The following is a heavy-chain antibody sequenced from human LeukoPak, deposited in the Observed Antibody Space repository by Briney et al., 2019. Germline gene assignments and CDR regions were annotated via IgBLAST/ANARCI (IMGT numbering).Heavy chain of an antibody. CDR2: YYNGDT. V-gene: IGHV4-59*08. CDR3: AGEVPRGFRFDY. Sequence: SETLFLTCTVSGGSISSYYWCWIRKSPGQGLEWSAYYYNGDTTYNPSLKSRVTISVDTSKSQFSLKLSSVTAADTAIYYCAGEVPRGFRFDYWGQGSLVTVSS. D-gene: IGHD5-12*01. J-gene: IGHJ4*02. CDR1: GGSISSYY.